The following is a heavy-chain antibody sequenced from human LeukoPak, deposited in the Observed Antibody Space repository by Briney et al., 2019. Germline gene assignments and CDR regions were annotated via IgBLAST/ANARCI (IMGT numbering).Heavy chain of an antibody. D-gene: IGHD2-2*02. Sequence: GGSLRLSCAASGFTFSSYWMSWVRQAPGKGLEWVANIKQDGSEKYYVDSVKGRFTISRDNAKNSLYLQMNSLRAEDTAVYYCARDNPRDCSSTSCYTIRYFDYWGQGTLVTVSS. CDR3: ARDNPRDCSSTSCYTIRYFDY. V-gene: IGHV3-7*01. J-gene: IGHJ4*02. CDR2: IKQDGSEK. CDR1: GFTFSSYW.